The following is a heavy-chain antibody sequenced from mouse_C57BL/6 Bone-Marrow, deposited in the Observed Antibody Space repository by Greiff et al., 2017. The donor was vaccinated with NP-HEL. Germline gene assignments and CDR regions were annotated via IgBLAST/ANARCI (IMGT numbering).Heavy chain of an antibody. CDR3: ARWGYGSSYGFAY. D-gene: IGHD1-1*01. J-gene: IGHJ3*01. CDR2: INPSTGGT. Sequence: DVKLQESGPELVKPGASVKISCKASGYSFTGYYMNWVKQSPEKSLEWIGEINPSTGGTTYNQKFKAKATLTVDKSSSTAYMQLKSLTSEDSAVYYCARWGYGSSYGFAYWGQGTLVTVSA. CDR1: GYSFTGYY. V-gene: IGHV1-42*01.